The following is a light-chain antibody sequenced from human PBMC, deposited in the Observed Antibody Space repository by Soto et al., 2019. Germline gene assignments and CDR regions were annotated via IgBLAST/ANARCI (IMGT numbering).Light chain of an antibody. J-gene: IGLJ2*01. V-gene: IGLV2-14*01. CDR3: TSYTTSSPYVV. CDR2: EVS. Sequence: QSALTQPASVSGSPGQSITISCTGTSSDVGGYNYVSWYQQHPGKAPKLMIYEVSNRPSGVSNRFSGSKSGNTASLTISGLQAEDEADYYCTSYTTSSPYVVFSGGTKVTVL. CDR1: SSDVGGYNY.